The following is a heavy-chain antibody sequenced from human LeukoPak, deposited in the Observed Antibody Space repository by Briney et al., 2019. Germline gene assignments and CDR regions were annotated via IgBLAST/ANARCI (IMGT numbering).Heavy chain of an antibody. CDR2: INPNSGGT. J-gene: IGHJ4*02. CDR3: ASSILWFGESGQFDY. CDR1: GYTFTGYY. Sequence: GASVKVSCKASGYTFTGYYMHWVRQAPGQGLEWMGWINPNSGGTNYAQKFQGRVTMTRDTSISTAYMELSRLRSDNTAVYYCASSILWFGESGQFDYWGQGTLVTVSS. D-gene: IGHD3-10*01. V-gene: IGHV1-2*02.